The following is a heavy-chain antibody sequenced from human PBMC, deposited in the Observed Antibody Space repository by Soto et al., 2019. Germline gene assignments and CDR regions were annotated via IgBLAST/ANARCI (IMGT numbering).Heavy chain of an antibody. CDR2: INPNSGGT. V-gene: IGHV1-2*02. Sequence: ASVKVSCKASGYTFTGYYMHWVRQAPGQGLEWMGWINPNSGGTNYAQKFQGRVTMTRDTSISTAYMELSRLRSDDTAVYYCARDPVVVVPAAIGNYFDYWGQGTLVTVSS. CDR3: ARDPVVVVPAAIGNYFDY. CDR1: GYTFTGYY. J-gene: IGHJ4*02. D-gene: IGHD2-2*02.